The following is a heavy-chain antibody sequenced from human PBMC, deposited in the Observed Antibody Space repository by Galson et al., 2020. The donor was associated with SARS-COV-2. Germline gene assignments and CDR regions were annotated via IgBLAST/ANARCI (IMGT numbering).Heavy chain of an antibody. CDR1: GYTFSTYW. Sequence: HGESLKISCEGFGYTFSTYWIAWVRQMPGKGLECMGIIYPGDSDTRYSPSFQGQVTISADKSINTAYLQWSSLKASDTAMYYCARRVISSPYGPFDLWGQGTMVTVSS. V-gene: IGHV5-51*01. D-gene: IGHD3-10*01. CDR2: IYPGDSDT. J-gene: IGHJ3*01. CDR3: ARRVISSPYGPFDL.